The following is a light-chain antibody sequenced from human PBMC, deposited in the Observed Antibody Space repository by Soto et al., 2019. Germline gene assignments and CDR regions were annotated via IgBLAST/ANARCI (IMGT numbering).Light chain of an antibody. CDR3: SSYTSSSTSLYV. Sequence: QSVLTQPASVSGSPGQSITISCTGTSSDVGGYNYVSWYQQRPGKAPKLMIYEVSNRPSGVSNRFSGSKSGNTASLTISGLQAEDEADYYCSSYTSSSTSLYVFGTGTKVTVL. V-gene: IGLV2-14*01. CDR1: SSDVGGYNY. CDR2: EVS. J-gene: IGLJ1*01.